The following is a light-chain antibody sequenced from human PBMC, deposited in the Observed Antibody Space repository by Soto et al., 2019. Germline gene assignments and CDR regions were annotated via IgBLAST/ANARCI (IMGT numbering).Light chain of an antibody. CDR1: QSVSSNK. CDR3: QQYGSSPRT. CDR2: GAS. Sequence: EIVLTQSPGTLSLSPGEGATLSCRASQSVSSNKLAWYQQKPGQAPRLLIYGASSRATGIPDRFSGSGSGTDFTLTISRLEPEDFAVYYCQQYGSSPRTFGQGTKVDI. V-gene: IGKV3-20*01. J-gene: IGKJ1*01.